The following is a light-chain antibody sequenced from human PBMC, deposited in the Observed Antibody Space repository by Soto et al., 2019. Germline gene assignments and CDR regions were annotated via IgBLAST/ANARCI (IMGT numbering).Light chain of an antibody. CDR2: DAS. Sequence: EIVMTQSPVTLSVSPGEGVTLSCRASQSVYSNLAWYQQKPGQAPRLLIYDASARATDIPARLSGSGSGTDFTLTVSRLQSEDFAVYYCQQYNNWPLTFGGGTKVEIK. V-gene: IGKV3-15*01. CDR1: QSVYSN. J-gene: IGKJ4*01. CDR3: QQYNNWPLT.